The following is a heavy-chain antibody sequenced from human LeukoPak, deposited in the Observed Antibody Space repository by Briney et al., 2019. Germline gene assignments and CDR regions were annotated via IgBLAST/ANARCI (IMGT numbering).Heavy chain of an antibody. Sequence: GGSLRLSCAASGFTFSSYNMNWVRQAPGKGLEWVSYISSSSSTIYYADSVKGRFTISRDNAKNSLYLQMNSLGDEDTAVYYCARDITMVRGIIGYYYGMDVWGQGTTVTASS. CDR1: GFTFSSYN. D-gene: IGHD3-10*01. CDR2: ISSSSSTI. J-gene: IGHJ6*02. CDR3: ARDITMVRGIIGYYYGMDV. V-gene: IGHV3-48*02.